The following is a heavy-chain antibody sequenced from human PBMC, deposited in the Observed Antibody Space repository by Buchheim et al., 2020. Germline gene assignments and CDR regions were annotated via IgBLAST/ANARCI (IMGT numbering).Heavy chain of an antibody. J-gene: IGHJ6*02. CDR3: ARDRYCSGGSCYDTPAPPYYYGMDV. V-gene: IGHV1-69*01. Sequence: QVQLVQSGAEVKKPGSSVKVSCKASGGTFSSYAISWVRQAPGQGLEWMGGIIPIFGTANYAQKFQGRVTITADESTSTAYMELSSLRSEDTAVYYCARDRYCSGGSCYDTPAPPYYYGMDVWGQGTT. CDR2: IIPIFGTA. D-gene: IGHD2-15*01. CDR1: GGTFSSYA.